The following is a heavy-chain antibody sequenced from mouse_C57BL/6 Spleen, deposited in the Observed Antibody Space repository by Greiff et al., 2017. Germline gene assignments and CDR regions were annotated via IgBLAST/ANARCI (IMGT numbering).Heavy chain of an antibody. Sequence: VQRVESGPELVKPGASVKISCKASGYAFSSSWMNWVKQRPGKGLEWIGRIYPGDGDTNYKGKFKGKATLTADKSSSTAYMHLSSLTYEDSAVYFGAVYYDPGFAYWGQGTLVTVSA. J-gene: IGHJ3*01. V-gene: IGHV1-82*01. CDR3: AVYYDPGFAY. CDR1: GYAFSSSW. CDR2: IYPGDGDT. D-gene: IGHD2-4*01.